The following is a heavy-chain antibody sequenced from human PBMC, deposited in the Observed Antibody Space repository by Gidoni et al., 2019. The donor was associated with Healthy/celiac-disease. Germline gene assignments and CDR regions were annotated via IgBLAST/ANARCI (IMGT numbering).Heavy chain of an antibody. V-gene: IGHV1-46*01. CDR2: INPSGGST. CDR3: ARGIAALLADDAFDI. D-gene: IGHD6-13*01. Sequence: QVQLVQSGAEVKKPGASVKVSCKASGYTFTSYYMHWVRQAPGQGLEWMGIINPSGGSTSYAQKFQGRVTMTRDTSTSTVYMELSSLRSEDTAVYYCARGIAALLADDAFDIWGQGTMVTVSS. CDR1: GYTFTSYY. J-gene: IGHJ3*02.